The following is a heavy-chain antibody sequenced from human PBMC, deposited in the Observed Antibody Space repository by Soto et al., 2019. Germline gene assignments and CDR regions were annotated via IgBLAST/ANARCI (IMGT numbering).Heavy chain of an antibody. CDR3: ARGRFYSSSSRNYYYGMDV. D-gene: IGHD6-13*01. Sequence: PSETLSLTCXVSGGSISSYYWSWIRQPPGKGLEWIGYIYYSGSTNYNPSLKSRVTISVDTSKNQFSLKLSSVTAADTAVYYCARGRFYSSSSRNYYYGMDVWGQGTTVTVSS. CDR1: GGSISSYY. V-gene: IGHV4-59*01. J-gene: IGHJ6*02. CDR2: IYYSGST.